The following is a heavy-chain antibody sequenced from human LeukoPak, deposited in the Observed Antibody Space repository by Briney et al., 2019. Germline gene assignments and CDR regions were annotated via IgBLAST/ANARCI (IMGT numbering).Heavy chain of an antibody. CDR1: GFTFSRYS. V-gene: IGHV3-23*01. J-gene: IGHJ4*02. CDR3: AKRSPDVDTGYFDY. D-gene: IGHD3/OR15-3a*01. CDR2: IRGSGYST. Sequence: GGALRLSCAASGFTFSRYSMSWVRQAPGKGLEWVSAIRGSGYSTYYAESVKGRFTISRDNSKNTLNLQMNSLRAEDTAVYYRAKRSPDVDTGYFDYWGQGTLVT.